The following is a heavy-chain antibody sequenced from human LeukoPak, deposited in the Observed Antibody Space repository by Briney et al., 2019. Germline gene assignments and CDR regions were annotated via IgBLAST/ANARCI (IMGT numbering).Heavy chain of an antibody. CDR3: ARTPGGQLVRLVRWEFLFDY. D-gene: IGHD6-13*01. Sequence: GASVKVSCKASGYTFTSYGISWVRQAPGQGLEWMGWISAYNGNTNYAQKLQGRVTMTTDTSTSTAYMELRSLRSDDTAVYYCARTPGGQLVRLVRWEFLFDYWGQGTLVTVSS. V-gene: IGHV1-18*01. CDR1: GYTFTSYG. J-gene: IGHJ4*02. CDR2: ISAYNGNT.